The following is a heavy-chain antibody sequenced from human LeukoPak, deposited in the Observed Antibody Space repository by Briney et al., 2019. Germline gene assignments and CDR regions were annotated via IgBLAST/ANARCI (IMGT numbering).Heavy chain of an antibody. Sequence: GGSLRLSCAASGFTFTSYAMTWVRQAPGKGLEWVSSISSNGGSTYYADSVKGRFTISRANSKSTVYLQMNSLRAEGTALYYCARDHRLAAAFDYWGQGALVTVSS. CDR2: ISSNGGST. V-gene: IGHV3-23*01. CDR3: ARDHRLAAAFDY. CDR1: GFTFTSYA. J-gene: IGHJ4*02. D-gene: IGHD6-13*01.